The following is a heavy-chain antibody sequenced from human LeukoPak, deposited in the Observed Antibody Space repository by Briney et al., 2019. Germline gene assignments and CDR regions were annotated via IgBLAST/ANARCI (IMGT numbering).Heavy chain of an antibody. V-gene: IGHV3-33*01. CDR2: IWDDGSNK. D-gene: IGHD1-1*01. CDR1: GFTFRTYG. Sequence: RGSLRLSCTSSGFTFRTYGIHWVRQAPGNGLGWGAVIWDDGSNKFYADSGTGRFTISRDNSKNTLWLRMDSLRAEHPAVSYGTRDWNHYLDSWGQGTQVTVSS. J-gene: IGHJ4*02. CDR3: TRDWNHYLDS.